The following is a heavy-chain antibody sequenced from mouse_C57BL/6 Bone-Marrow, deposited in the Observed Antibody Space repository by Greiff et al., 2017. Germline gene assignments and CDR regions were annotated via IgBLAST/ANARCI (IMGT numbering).Heavy chain of an antibody. CDR1: GFTFSDYG. V-gene: IGHV5-17*01. CDR2: ISSGSSTI. CDR3: ARLYCFDY. J-gene: IGHJ2*01. Sequence: EVQLVESGGGLVKPGGSLKLSCAASGFTFSDYGMHWVRQAPEKGLEWVAYISSGSSTIYYADTVKGRFTISRDNAKNTLFLQMTSLRSEDTAMYYCARLYCFDYWGQGTTLTVSS.